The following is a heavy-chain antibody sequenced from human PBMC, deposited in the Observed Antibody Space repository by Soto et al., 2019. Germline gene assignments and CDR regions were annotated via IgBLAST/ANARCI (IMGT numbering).Heavy chain of an antibody. Sequence: GGSLRLSCAASGFALSTYGIHWVRQAPGKGLEWVAVMWYDGNNKYYADSVKGRFTVSRDNSKNTVYLQMNSLRAEDTAVYYCTRDPTPLYDYYKGMDVWGQGTTVTVSS. CDR1: GFALSTYG. D-gene: IGHD2-15*01. CDR2: MWYDGNNK. CDR3: TRDPTPLYDYYKGMDV. J-gene: IGHJ6*02. V-gene: IGHV3-33*01.